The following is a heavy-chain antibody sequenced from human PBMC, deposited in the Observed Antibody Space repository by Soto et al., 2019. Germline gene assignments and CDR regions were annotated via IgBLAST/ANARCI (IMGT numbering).Heavy chain of an antibody. CDR2: LSDTGTDT. V-gene: IGHV3-23*01. Sequence: PGGSLRLSCAASGFSLTRYHMTWVRQAPGKGLEWVSTLSDTGTDTYYADSVKGRFSISRDIADNTLFLQMNSLRAEDTAVYYYTREDYYSYGLDVWGQGTTVTVSS. J-gene: IGHJ6*02. CDR3: TREDYYSYGLDV. CDR1: GFSLTRYH.